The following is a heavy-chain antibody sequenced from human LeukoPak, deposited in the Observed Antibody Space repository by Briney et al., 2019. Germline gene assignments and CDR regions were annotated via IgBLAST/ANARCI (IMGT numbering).Heavy chain of an antibody. CDR2: IYYSGST. CDR1: GGSISSYY. Sequence: SKTLSLTCTVSGGSISSYYWSWIRQPPGKGLEWIGYIYYSGSTNYNPSLKSRVTISVDTSKNQFSLKLSSVTAADTAVYYCARHGDYYGSGSYYRKYNWFDPWGQGTLVTVSS. V-gene: IGHV4-59*08. CDR3: ARHGDYYGSGSYYRKYNWFDP. D-gene: IGHD3-10*01. J-gene: IGHJ5*02.